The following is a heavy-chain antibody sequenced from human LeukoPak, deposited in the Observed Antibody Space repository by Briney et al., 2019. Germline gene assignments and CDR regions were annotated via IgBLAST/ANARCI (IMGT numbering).Heavy chain of an antibody. Sequence: GGSLRLSCARSGFTFDRYAMHWVRQAPGRGLEWLSIISYDGSKKYDADSVKGRFTISRDNSKNTLYLQMNSLRAEDTAVYYCARPSEPERRGCSYGLVYWGQGTLVTVSS. V-gene: IGHV3-30-3*01. CDR1: GFTFDRYA. D-gene: IGHD5-18*01. CDR2: ISYDGSKK. CDR3: ARPSEPERRGCSYGLVY. J-gene: IGHJ4*02.